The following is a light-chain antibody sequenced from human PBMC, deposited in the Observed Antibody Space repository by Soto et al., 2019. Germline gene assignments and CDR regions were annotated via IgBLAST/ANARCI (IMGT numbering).Light chain of an antibody. CDR1: QGISSY. Sequence: DIQLTQSPSFPSASVGDRVTITCRASQGISSYLAWYQQKPGKAPKLLIYAASTLQSGVPSRFSGSGSGTEFALTISSLQPEDFATYYCQQLNSYPGLTFGGGTKVEIK. V-gene: IGKV1-9*01. CDR2: AAS. J-gene: IGKJ4*01. CDR3: QQLNSYPGLT.